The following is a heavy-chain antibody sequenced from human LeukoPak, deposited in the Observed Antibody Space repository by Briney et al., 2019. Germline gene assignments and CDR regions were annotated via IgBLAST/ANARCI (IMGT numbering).Heavy chain of an antibody. J-gene: IGHJ4*02. CDR1: GFTFSRYS. Sequence: GGSLRLSCAASGFTFSRYSMNWVRQAPGKGLEWVSSISSSSSYIFYADSVRGRFTISRDNAKNSLYLQMNSLRAEDSAVYYCARDGLEAKFDYWGQGTLLTVSS. D-gene: IGHD3-16*01. CDR3: ARDGLEAKFDY. V-gene: IGHV3-21*01. CDR2: ISSSSSYI.